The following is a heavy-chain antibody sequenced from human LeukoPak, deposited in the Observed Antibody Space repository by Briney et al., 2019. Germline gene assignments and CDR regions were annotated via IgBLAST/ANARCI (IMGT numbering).Heavy chain of an antibody. D-gene: IGHD6-13*01. J-gene: IGHJ4*02. CDR1: GDSISNVGYS. CDR3: ARVDSSNWYETRGYFYH. V-gene: IGHV4-30-4*07. CDR2: IYYSGNT. Sequence: SQTLSLTCAVPGDSISNVGYSWSWIRQPLGKGLQWIGSIYYSGNTYYHPSLKSRVTISVDTSKNQFSLKLSSVTAADTAVYYCARVDSSNWYETRGYFYHWGQGTLVTVSS.